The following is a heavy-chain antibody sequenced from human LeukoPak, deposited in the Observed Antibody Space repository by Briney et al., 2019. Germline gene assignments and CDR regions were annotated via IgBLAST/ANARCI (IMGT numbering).Heavy chain of an antibody. CDR3: ARGGYYYDSSGSDAFDI. CDR1: GYSFTSYW. D-gene: IGHD3-22*01. Sequence: GESLKISCKGSGYSFTSYWIGWVRQMPGKGLEWMGIIYPGDSDTRYSPSFQGQVTISADKSISTAYLQWSSLKASDTAMYCCARGGYYYDSSGSDAFDIWGQGTMVTVSS. J-gene: IGHJ3*02. CDR2: IYPGDSDT. V-gene: IGHV5-51*01.